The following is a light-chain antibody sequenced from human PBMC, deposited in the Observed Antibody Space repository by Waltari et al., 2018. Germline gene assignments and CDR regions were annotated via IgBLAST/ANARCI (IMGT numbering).Light chain of an antibody. CDR3: SSYISSSTLEL. CDR1: SSDVGAYNY. J-gene: IGLJ2*01. V-gene: IGLV2-14*03. CDR2: DVS. Sequence: QSALTQPASVSGSPGQSITISCTGTSSDVGAYNYVSWYQQHPGKAPKLMIFDVSNRPSGVSNHFSGSKSGNTASLTISGLQAEDEAGYYCSSYISSSTLELFGGGTSLTVL.